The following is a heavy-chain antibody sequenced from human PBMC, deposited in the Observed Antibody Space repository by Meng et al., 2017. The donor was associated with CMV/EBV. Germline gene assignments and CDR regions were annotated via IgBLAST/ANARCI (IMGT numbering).Heavy chain of an antibody. CDR3: ARDSAEKGVSDAFDI. Sequence: ASVQVSCKASGYTFTSYGISGVRQAPGQGLEWMGWISAYNGNTNYAQKLQGRVTMTTDTSTSKAYMELRSLRSDDTAVYYCARDSAEKGVSDAFDIWGQGTMVTVSS. CDR2: ISAYNGNT. CDR1: GYTFTSYG. V-gene: IGHV1-18*01. J-gene: IGHJ3*02.